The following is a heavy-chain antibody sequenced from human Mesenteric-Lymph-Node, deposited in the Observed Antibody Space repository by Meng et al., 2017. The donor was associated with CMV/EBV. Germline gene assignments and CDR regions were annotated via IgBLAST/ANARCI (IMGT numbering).Heavy chain of an antibody. D-gene: IGHD1-26*01. CDR2: ISTTGSTI. J-gene: IGHJ4*02. V-gene: IGHV3-48*03. CDR1: RITFSSSE. CDR3: VKDINSGFYFTY. Sequence: GESLKISCAASRITFSSSEMNWVRQAPGKGLEWVSYISTTGSTIHYADSVKGRFTISRDNAKNSLYLQMNSLRAEDTAVYYCVKDINSGFYFTYWGQGTLVTVSS.